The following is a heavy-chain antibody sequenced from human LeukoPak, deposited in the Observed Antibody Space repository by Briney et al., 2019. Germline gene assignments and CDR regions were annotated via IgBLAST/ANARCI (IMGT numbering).Heavy chain of an antibody. CDR2: IIPIFGTA. CDR1: GGTFSSYA. Sequence: ASVKVSCKASGGTFSSYAISWVRQAPGQGLGWMGGIIPIFGTANYAQKFQGRVTITADESTSTAYMELSSLRSEDTAVYYCARVTPSSSWWEVDYWGQGTLVTVSS. V-gene: IGHV1-69*01. J-gene: IGHJ4*02. D-gene: IGHD6-6*01. CDR3: ARVTPSSSWWEVDY.